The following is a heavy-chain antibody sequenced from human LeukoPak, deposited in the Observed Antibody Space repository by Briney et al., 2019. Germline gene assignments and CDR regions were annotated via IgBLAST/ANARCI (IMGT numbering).Heavy chain of an antibody. CDR1: GFTFTKNW. Sequence: GGSLRLSCAASGFTFTKNWMHWVRQAPGKGLVWVSLIKDDGTTTAYADSVKGRFTISRDNAKNSLYLQMNSLRAEDTAVYYCARPPYGDYGGYFDYWGQGTLVTVSS. J-gene: IGHJ4*02. CDR3: ARPPYGDYGGYFDY. CDR2: IKDDGTTT. D-gene: IGHD4-17*01. V-gene: IGHV3-74*01.